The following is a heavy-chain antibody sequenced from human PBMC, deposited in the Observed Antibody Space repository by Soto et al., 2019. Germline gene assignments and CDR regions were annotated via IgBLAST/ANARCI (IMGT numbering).Heavy chain of an antibody. CDR2: ISSNGRTT. Sequence: EVQLVESGGDLVQPGGSLRLTCSASGFSFTSYAMHWVRQAPGKGLEYVSAISSNGRTTYYADSVKDRFTISRDNSKNSLFLQMSSLRTEDTAVYYCVKGVVTAPSLVVGAFDIWGQGTMVTVSS. CDR3: VKGVVTAPSLVVGAFDI. D-gene: IGHD2-21*02. J-gene: IGHJ3*02. CDR1: GFSFTSYA. V-gene: IGHV3-64D*08.